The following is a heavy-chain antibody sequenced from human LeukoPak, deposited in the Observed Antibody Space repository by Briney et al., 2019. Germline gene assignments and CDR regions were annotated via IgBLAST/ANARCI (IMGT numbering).Heavy chain of an antibody. CDR1: GYTFTSYV. CDR3: ARVRYCSSTSCPHSPTQMYNWFDP. V-gene: IGHV1-18*01. J-gene: IGHJ5*02. CDR2: ISAYSGKT. Sequence: ASVKVSCKASGYTFTSYVISCVRQAPGQGLEWMGWISAYSGKTNYAQKLQGRVTMTTDTSTSTAYMELRSLRSDDTAVYYCARVRYCSSTSCPHSPTQMYNWFDPWGQGTLVTVSS. D-gene: IGHD2-2*01.